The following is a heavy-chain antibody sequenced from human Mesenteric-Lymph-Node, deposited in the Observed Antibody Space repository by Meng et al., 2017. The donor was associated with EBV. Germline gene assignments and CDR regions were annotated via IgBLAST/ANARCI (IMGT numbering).Heavy chain of an antibody. Sequence: QVQLVESGXGVVQPGRSLRLAXAASGFTFSSYGMHWVRQAPGKGLEWVAVIWYDGSNKYYADSVKGRFTISRDNSKNTLYLQMNSLRAEDTAVYYCASAAGYSIGWYYFNYWGRGTLVTVSS. V-gene: IGHV3-33*01. D-gene: IGHD6-19*01. CDR2: IWYDGSNK. CDR1: GFTFSSYG. J-gene: IGHJ4*02. CDR3: ASAAGYSIGWYYFNY.